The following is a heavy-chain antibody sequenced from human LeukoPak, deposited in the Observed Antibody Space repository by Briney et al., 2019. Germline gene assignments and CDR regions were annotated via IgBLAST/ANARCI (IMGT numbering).Heavy chain of an antibody. D-gene: IGHD5-12*01. Sequence: RGSLRLSCAASGFTFSSYAMSWVRQAPGKGLEWVSAISYSGRSTYYADSVKGRFTISRDNSKNTLYLQMNSLRAEDTAVYYCAKDRTKVATKNWYFDLWGRGTLVTVSS. CDR1: GFTFSSYA. J-gene: IGHJ2*01. CDR3: AKDRTKVATKNWYFDL. V-gene: IGHV3-23*01. CDR2: ISYSGRST.